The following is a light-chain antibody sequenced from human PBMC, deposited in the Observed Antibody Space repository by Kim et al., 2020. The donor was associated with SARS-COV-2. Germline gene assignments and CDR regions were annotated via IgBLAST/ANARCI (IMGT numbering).Light chain of an antibody. V-gene: IGKV1-39*01. J-gene: IGKJ3*01. CDR2: AAS. CDR3: QQTYISPFT. Sequence: ESVGDRVTITCRTSQNINSHLNWYHQKPERAPKLLIYAASTLQGGVPSRFSGSGSETDFTLTISSLQPEDFATYFCQQTYISPFTFGPGTKVDIK. CDR1: QNINSH.